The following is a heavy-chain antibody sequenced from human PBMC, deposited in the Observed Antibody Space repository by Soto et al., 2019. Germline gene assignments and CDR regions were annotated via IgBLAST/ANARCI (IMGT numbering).Heavy chain of an antibody. V-gene: IGHV4-59*01. Sequence: PSETLSLTCTVSGGSISSYYWSWIRQPPGKGLEWIGYIYYSGITDYNPSLKSRVTISVDTSKSQFSLKLSSVTAADTAVYYCARAGGVYYFDYWGQGTLVTVSS. CDR3: ARAGGVYYFDY. J-gene: IGHJ4*02. D-gene: IGHD2-8*02. CDR1: GGSISSYY. CDR2: IYYSGIT.